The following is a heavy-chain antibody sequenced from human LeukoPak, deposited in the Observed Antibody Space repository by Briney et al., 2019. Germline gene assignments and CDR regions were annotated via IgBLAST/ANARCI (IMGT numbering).Heavy chain of an antibody. CDR2: INYSGIT. D-gene: IGHD2-15*01. Sequence: PSETLSLTCTVSGGSIGTFYWSWIRQPPGKGLEWIGYINYSGITTYNPSLKSRVTISVDTSKNQFSLKLSSVTAADTAVYYCARDSNIAVVAWFDPWGQGTLVTVSS. CDR1: GGSIGTFY. J-gene: IGHJ5*02. CDR3: ARDSNIAVVAWFDP. V-gene: IGHV4-59*01.